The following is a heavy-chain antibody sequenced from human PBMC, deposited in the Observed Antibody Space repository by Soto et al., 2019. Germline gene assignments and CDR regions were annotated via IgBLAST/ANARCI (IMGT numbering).Heavy chain of an antibody. Sequence: EVQLVESEGGLVQPGGSLRLSCAASGITFSDYWMSWVRQAPGKGLEWVANIKEDGSEKYYVDSVKGRFTISRDNAKNSLYMQMNSLRAEDTAVYYCARDYNREFDYWGQGTPVTVPS. J-gene: IGHJ4*02. CDR1: GITFSDYW. CDR2: IKEDGSEK. V-gene: IGHV3-7*05. D-gene: IGHD3-10*01. CDR3: ARDYNREFDY.